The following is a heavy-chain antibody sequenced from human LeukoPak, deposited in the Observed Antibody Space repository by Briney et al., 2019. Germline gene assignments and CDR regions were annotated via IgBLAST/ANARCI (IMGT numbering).Heavy chain of an antibody. CDR1: GGSISSYY. CDR2: IYYSGST. V-gene: IGHV4-59*01. CDR3: ARGAVITYFDY. Sequence: TPSETLSLTCTVSGGSISSYYWSWIRQPPGKGLEWIGYIYYSGSTNYNPSLKSRVTISVDTSKNQFSLKLSSVTAADTAVYYCARGAVITYFDYWGQGTLVTVSS. D-gene: IGHD3-22*01. J-gene: IGHJ4*02.